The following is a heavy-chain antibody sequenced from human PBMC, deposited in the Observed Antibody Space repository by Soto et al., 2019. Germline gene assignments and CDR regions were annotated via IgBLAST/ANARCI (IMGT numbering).Heavy chain of an antibody. CDR3: ARRGMSYFDSSGYFPSGSYYFDY. J-gene: IGHJ4*02. CDR1: GFTFNTYA. D-gene: IGHD3-22*01. CDR2: ISESAGAT. Sequence: PVGSLRLSCAASGFTFNTYAMSWVRQAPGKGLQWVSGISESAGATYYTDSVKGRFTISRDNSKNTLYLQMNSLRAEDTAVYYCARRGMSYFDSSGYFPSGSYYFDYWGRGTLVTVSS. V-gene: IGHV3-23*01.